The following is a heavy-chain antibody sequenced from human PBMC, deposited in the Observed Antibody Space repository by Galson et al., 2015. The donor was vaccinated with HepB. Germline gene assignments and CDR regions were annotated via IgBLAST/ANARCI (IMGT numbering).Heavy chain of an antibody. V-gene: IGHV3-66*01. CDR2: IYSGGST. CDR3: AKGIASVDAFDI. J-gene: IGHJ3*02. CDR1: GFTVSSNY. Sequence: SLRLSCAASGFTVSSNYMSWVRQAPGKGLEWVSVIYSGGSTYYADSVKGRSTISRDNSKNTLYLQMNSLRAEDTAVYYCAKGIASVDAFDIWGQGTMVTVSS. D-gene: IGHD6-13*01.